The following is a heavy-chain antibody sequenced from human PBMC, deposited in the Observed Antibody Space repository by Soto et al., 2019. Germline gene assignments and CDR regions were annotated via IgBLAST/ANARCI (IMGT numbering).Heavy chain of an antibody. J-gene: IGHJ6*02. Sequence: SVKVSCKASGGTFSSYAISWVRQAPGQGLEWMGGIIPIFGTANYAQKFQGRVTITADESTSTAYMELSSLRSEDTAVYYCARGRIAAVRMDVWGRGTTVTVSS. D-gene: IGHD6-13*01. CDR3: ARGRIAAVRMDV. V-gene: IGHV1-69*13. CDR1: GGTFSSYA. CDR2: IIPIFGTA.